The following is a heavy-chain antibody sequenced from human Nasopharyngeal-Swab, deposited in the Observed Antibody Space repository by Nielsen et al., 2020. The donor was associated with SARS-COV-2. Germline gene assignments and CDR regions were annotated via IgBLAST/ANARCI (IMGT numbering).Heavy chain of an antibody. D-gene: IGHD3-22*01. CDR2: ISYDGSNK. Sequence: GGSLRLSCTASVFTFSSYAMHWVRQAPAKGLEWVAVISYDGSNKYYADSVKGRFTISRDNSKNTLYLQMNSLRAEDTAVYYCARDSSLDYYYDSSGYWAMGAFDIWGQGTMVTVSS. CDR1: VFTFSSYA. J-gene: IGHJ3*02. V-gene: IGHV3-30-3*01. CDR3: ARDSSLDYYYDSSGYWAMGAFDI.